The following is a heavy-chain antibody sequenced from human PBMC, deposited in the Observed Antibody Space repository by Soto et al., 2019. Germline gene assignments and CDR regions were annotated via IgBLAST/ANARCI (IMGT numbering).Heavy chain of an antibody. V-gene: IGHV1-2*02. Sequence: GASVNVSCKASGYTFTGYYVHWVLPAPGQGLERMGWINPNSGDTYLAQRFQGRVTMNRDTSIGTAYMELRGLTSDDTAEYYCAKGGAIVAAGTRVYLYNAMDVWGQGTTVTVS. D-gene: IGHD1-26*01. CDR2: INPNSGDT. CDR1: GYTFTGYY. J-gene: IGHJ6*01. CDR3: AKGGAIVAAGTRVYLYNAMDV.